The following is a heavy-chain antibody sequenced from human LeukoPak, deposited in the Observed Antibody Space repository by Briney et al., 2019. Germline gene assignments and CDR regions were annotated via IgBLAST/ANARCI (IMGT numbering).Heavy chain of an antibody. CDR3: ARRVIPALGFQH. V-gene: IGHV4-34*01. J-gene: IGHJ1*01. CDR1: VGSFCGYY. Sequence: SETLSLTCAVYVGSFCGYYWSWIRQPPGKGLEWIGEINHSGSTNYNPSLKSRVTISVDTSKNQFSLKLSSVTAADTAVYYCARRVIPALGFQHWGQGTLVTVSS. D-gene: IGHD4-23*01. CDR2: INHSGST.